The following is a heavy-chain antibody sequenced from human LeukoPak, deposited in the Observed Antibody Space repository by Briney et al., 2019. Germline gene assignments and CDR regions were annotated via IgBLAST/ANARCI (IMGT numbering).Heavy chain of an antibody. V-gene: IGHV3-23*01. CDR1: GFTFSSYA. Sequence: GGSLRLSCAASGFTFSSYAMSWVRQAPGKGLEWVSAISGSGGSTYYADSVKGRFTISRDNSKNTLYLQMNSLRAEDTAVYYCASYGDYRSSFYFDYWGQGTLVTVSS. CDR2: ISGSGGST. CDR3: ASYGDYRSSFYFDY. J-gene: IGHJ4*02. D-gene: IGHD4-17*01.